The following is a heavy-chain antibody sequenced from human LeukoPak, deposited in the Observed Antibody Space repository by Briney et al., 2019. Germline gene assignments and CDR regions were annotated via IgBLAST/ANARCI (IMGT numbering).Heavy chain of an antibody. CDR3: AREDGYCSSITCRNWFDP. D-gene: IGHD2-2*03. J-gene: IGHJ5*02. CDR1: GGTFSSYA. CDR2: IIPIFGTA. Sequence: GASVKVSCKASGGTFSSYAISWVRQAPGQGLEWMGGIIPIFGTANYAQKFQGRVTITADKSTSTAYMELSSLRSEDTAVYYCAREDGYCSSITCRNWFDPWGQGTLVTVSS. V-gene: IGHV1-69*06.